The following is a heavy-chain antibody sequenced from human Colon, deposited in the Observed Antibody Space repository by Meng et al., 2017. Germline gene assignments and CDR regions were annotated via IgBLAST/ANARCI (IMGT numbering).Heavy chain of an antibody. CDR1: GFTFSDAW. D-gene: IGHD2-21*01. CDR3: ARGGDSYLIRHTYGY. J-gene: IGHJ4*02. V-gene: IGHV3-15*01. CDR2: IKSNTEGGTT. Sequence: GESLKISCAASGFTFSDAWMSWVRQAPGQGLEWVGRIKSNTEGGTTDYGASVKGRFTISRDDSSKTVYLQMNSLKPEDTAVYYCARGGDSYLIRHTYGYWGQGTLVTVSS.